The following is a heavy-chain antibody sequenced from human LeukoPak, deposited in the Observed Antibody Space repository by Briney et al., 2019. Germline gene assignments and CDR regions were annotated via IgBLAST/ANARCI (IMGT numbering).Heavy chain of an antibody. J-gene: IGHJ5*01. Sequence: SVKVSCKASGGTFSSYAISWVRQAPGQGLEWMGGTIPIFGTANYAQKFQGRVTITTDESTSTAYMELSSLRSEDTAVYYCAIERYCSSTSCYIANWFDSWGQGTLVTVSS. D-gene: IGHD2-2*02. CDR1: GGTFSSYA. CDR2: TIPIFGTA. CDR3: AIERYCSSTSCYIANWFDS. V-gene: IGHV1-69*05.